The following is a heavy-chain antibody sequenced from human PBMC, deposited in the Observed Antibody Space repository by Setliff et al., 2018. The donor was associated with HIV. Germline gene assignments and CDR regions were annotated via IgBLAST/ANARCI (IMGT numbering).Heavy chain of an antibody. CDR1: AGSISSSNYY. Sequence: PSETLSLTCTVSAGSISSSNYYWGWIRQPPGKGLEWIGSIYYSYSSGSTYYNPSLKSRVTISVDTSKNQFSLNLSSVTAADTAVYYCAQEERDAYNYWFDPWGQGTLVTVSS. CDR2: IYYSYSSGST. CDR3: AQEERDAYNYWFDP. J-gene: IGHJ5*02. D-gene: IGHD1-1*01. V-gene: IGHV4-39*07.